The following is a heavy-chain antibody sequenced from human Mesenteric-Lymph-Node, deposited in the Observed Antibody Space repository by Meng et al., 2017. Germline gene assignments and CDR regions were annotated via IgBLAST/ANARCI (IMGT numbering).Heavy chain of an antibody. D-gene: IGHD2-15*01. V-gene: IGHV1-69*06. Sequence: SVKVSCKASGGTFSSYAISWVRQAPGQGLEWMGGIIPIFGTANYAQKFQGRVTITADKSTSTAYMELSSLRSEDTAVYYCARDRSGIVVVVAPVNHWFDPWGQGTLVTVSS. J-gene: IGHJ5*02. CDR3: ARDRSGIVVVVAPVNHWFDP. CDR2: IIPIFGTA. CDR1: GGTFSSYA.